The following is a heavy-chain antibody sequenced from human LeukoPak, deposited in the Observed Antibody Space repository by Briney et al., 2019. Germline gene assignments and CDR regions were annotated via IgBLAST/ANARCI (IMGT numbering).Heavy chain of an antibody. CDR1: EGTFSSYA. CDR2: IIPIFGTA. J-gene: IGHJ3*02. D-gene: IGHD6-13*01. CDR3: ARDAIAAVYDAFDI. Sequence: GASVKVSCKASEGTFSSYAISWVRQAPGQGLEWMGRIIPIFGTANYAQKFQGRVTITTDESTSTAYMELSSLRSEDTAVYYCARDAIAAVYDAFDIWGQGTMVTVSS. V-gene: IGHV1-69*05.